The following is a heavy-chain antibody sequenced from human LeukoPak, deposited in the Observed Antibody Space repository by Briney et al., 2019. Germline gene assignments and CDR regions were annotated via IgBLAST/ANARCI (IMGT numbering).Heavy chain of an antibody. D-gene: IGHD2-15*01. CDR3: ARVRGGAFDI. V-gene: IGHV4-39*01. J-gene: IGHJ3*02. CDR2: TYYSGST. Sequence: SETLSLTCTVSGGSISSSSYYWGWIRQPPGKGLEWIGSTYYSGSTNYNPSLKSRATISVDTSKNQFSLKLSSVTAADTAVYYCARVRGGAFDIWGQGTMVTVSS. CDR1: GGSISSSSYY.